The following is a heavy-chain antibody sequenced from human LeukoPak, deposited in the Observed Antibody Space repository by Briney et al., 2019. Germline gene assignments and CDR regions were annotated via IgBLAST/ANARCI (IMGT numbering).Heavy chain of an antibody. CDR2: IWYDGSNK. V-gene: IGHV3-30*02. J-gene: IGHJ4*02. CDR1: GFTFSGYG. CDR3: AKDRDWYYFDY. Sequence: PGGSLRLSCAASGFTFSGYGMHWVRQAPGKGLEWVAIIWYDGSNKYYADSVKGRFTISRDNSKNTLYLQMNSLRAEDTAVYYCAKDRDWYYFDYWGQGTLVTVSS. D-gene: IGHD5-24*01.